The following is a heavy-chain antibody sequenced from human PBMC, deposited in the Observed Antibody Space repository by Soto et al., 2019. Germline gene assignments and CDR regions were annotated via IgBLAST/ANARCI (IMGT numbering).Heavy chain of an antibody. CDR3: ARAGQYYDASGYAN. J-gene: IGHJ4*02. V-gene: IGHV1-18*01. CDR2: ISAYNGNS. Sequence: QVKLVQSGAEVKKPGASIKVSCKASGYSFATSGMTWVRQAPGQGLEWVGWISAYNGNSNYDQNLQDRVTRTTDTSTTTAYLELRNLRSDDSAVYYWARAGQYYDASGYANWGQGTLVTVSS. CDR1: GYSFATSG. D-gene: IGHD3-22*01.